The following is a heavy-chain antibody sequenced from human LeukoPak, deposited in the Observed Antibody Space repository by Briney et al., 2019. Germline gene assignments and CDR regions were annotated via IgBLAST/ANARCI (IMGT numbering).Heavy chain of an antibody. CDR2: IIPIFGTA. V-gene: IGHV1-69*06. J-gene: IGHJ4*02. CDR1: GGTFSSYA. CDR3: ARDQAAAGRGAFDY. D-gene: IGHD6-13*01. Sequence: GSSVKVSCEASGGTFSSYAISWVRQAPGQGLEWMGGIIPIFGTANYAQKFQGRVTITADKSTSTAYMELSSLRSEDTAVYYCARDQAAAGRGAFDYWGQGTLVTVSS.